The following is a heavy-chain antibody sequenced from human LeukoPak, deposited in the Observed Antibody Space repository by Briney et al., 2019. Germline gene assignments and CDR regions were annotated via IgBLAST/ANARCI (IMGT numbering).Heavy chain of an antibody. CDR3: ARETAMAKKYYYDSSGYHDAFDI. CDR2: IYYSGST. V-gene: IGHV4-59*01. CDR1: GGSISSYY. J-gene: IGHJ3*02. Sequence: NASETLSLTCTVSGGSISSYYWSWIRQPPGKGLEWIGYIYYSGSTNYNPSLKSRVTISVDTSKNQFSLKLSSVTAADTAVYYCARETAMAKKYYYDSSGYHDAFDIWGQGTMVTVSS. D-gene: IGHD3-22*01.